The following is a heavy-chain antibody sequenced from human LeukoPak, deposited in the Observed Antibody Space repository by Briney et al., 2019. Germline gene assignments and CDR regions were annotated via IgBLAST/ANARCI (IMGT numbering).Heavy chain of an antibody. CDR1: GFTFTDYW. CDR3: ARDGTAAGLYFDL. D-gene: IGHD6-13*01. Sequence: GGSLRPSCAVSGFTFTDYWMNWVRQAPGKGLEWVASIRQDGGEKSYMDSVKGRFTISRDNTKSSLYLQINSLRAEDTAVYYCARDGTAAGLYFDLWGQGTLVTVSS. CDR2: IRQDGGEK. J-gene: IGHJ4*01. V-gene: IGHV3-7*01.